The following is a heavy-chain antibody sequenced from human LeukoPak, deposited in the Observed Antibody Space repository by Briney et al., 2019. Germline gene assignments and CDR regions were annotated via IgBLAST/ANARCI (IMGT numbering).Heavy chain of an antibody. CDR2: INHSGST. Sequence: NPSETLSFTCAVYGGSFSGYYWSWIRQPPGKGLQWIGEINHSGSTNYNPSLKSRVTISVDTSKNQFSLNLSSVTAADTAVYYCAREAHDPYYFDYWGQGTLVTVSS. V-gene: IGHV4-34*01. D-gene: IGHD1-1*01. J-gene: IGHJ4*02. CDR1: GGSFSGYY. CDR3: AREAHDPYYFDY.